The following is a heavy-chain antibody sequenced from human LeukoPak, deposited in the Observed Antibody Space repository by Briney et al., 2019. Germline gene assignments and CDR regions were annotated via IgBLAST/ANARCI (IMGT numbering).Heavy chain of an antibody. CDR3: ATSGVPDYDYVWGSYRPSFDY. CDR2: FDPEDGET. Sequence: ASVKVSCKVSGYTLTELSMHWVRQAPGKGLGWMGGFDPEDGETIYAQKFQGRVTMTEDTSTDTAYMELSSLRSEDTAVYYCATSGVPDYDYVWGSYRPSFDYWGQGTLVTVSS. V-gene: IGHV1-24*01. J-gene: IGHJ4*02. CDR1: GYTLTELS. D-gene: IGHD3-16*02.